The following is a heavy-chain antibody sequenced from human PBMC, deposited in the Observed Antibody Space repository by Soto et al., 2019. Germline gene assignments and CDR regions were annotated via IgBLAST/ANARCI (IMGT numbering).Heavy chain of an antibody. CDR1: GYTFTSYG. CDR2: ISADNGNT. V-gene: IGHV1-18*01. D-gene: IGHD3-22*01. J-gene: IGHJ4*02. CDR3: ERAMSYYCDCSVSCFDY. Sequence: QVQLVQSGAEVKKPGASVKVSCKASGYTFTSYGISWVRQAPGQGLEWMGWISADNGNTNYAQKLQGRVTMTTDTSSSTDHMVLRSLRSDDSAVYYCERAMSYYCDCSVSCFDYWGQGTLVTVSS.